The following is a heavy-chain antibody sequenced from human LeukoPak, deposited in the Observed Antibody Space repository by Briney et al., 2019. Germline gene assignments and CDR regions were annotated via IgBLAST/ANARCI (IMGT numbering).Heavy chain of an antibody. J-gene: IGHJ3*02. Sequence: SVKVSCKASGGTFSSYAISWVRQAPGQGLEWMGGIIPIFGTANYAQKFQGRVTITADEFTSTAYMELSSLRSEDTAVYYCARDDVEDGAFDIWGQGTMVTVSS. D-gene: IGHD2-15*01. CDR2: IIPIFGTA. CDR1: GGTFSSYA. CDR3: ARDDVEDGAFDI. V-gene: IGHV1-69*13.